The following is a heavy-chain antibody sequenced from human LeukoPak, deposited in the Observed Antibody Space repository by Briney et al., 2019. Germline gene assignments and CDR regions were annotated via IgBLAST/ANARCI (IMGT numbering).Heavy chain of an antibody. J-gene: IGHJ6*03. CDR2: IYHSGST. V-gene: IGHV4-38-2*02. D-gene: IGHD2-15*01. CDR1: GYSISSGYY. CDR3: ARGYCSGGSCYSYYYYNYMDV. Sequence: SETLSLTCTVSGYSISSGYYWGWIRQPPGKGLEWIGSIYHSGSTYYNPSLKSRVTISVDTSKNQSSLKLSSVTAADTAVYYCARGYCSGGSCYSYYYYNYMDVWGKGTTVTVSS.